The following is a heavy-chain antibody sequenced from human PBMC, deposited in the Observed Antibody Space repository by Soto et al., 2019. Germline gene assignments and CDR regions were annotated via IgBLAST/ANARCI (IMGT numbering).Heavy chain of an antibody. D-gene: IGHD6-13*01. CDR2: ISYDGSNE. Sequence: QVQLVESWGGVVQPGRSLRLSCAASGFTFSSYAMHWVRQAPGKGLEWVAVISYDGSNEYYADSVKGRLTISRDNSKNTLYLQMNSLRAEDTAVYYCARGTAGGTYHYYGMDVWGQGTTVTVSS. CDR3: ARGTAGGTYHYYGMDV. J-gene: IGHJ6*02. CDR1: GFTFSSYA. V-gene: IGHV3-30-3*01.